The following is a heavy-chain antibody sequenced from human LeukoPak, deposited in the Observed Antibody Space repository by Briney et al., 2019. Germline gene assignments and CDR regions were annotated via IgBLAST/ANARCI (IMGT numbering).Heavy chain of an antibody. V-gene: IGHV1-8*01. D-gene: IGHD1-26*01. J-gene: IGHJ4*02. Sequence: ASVKVSCKASGYTFTSYDINWVRQATGQGLEWMGWMNPNSGNTGYAQKFQGRATMTRNTSISTAYMELSSLRSEDTAVNYCARRSGSYMVDFDYWGQGTLVTVSS. CDR1: GYTFTSYD. CDR3: ARRSGSYMVDFDY. CDR2: MNPNSGNT.